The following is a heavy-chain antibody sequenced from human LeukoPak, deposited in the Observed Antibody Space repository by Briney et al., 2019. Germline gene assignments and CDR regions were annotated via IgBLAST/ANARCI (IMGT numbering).Heavy chain of an antibody. CDR2: IYYRGST. Sequence: PSETLSLTCTVSGGSISSSSYYWGWIRQPPGKGLEWIGSIYYRGSTYYNPSLKSRVTISVDTSKNQFSLKLSSVTAADTAVYYCAAEITMVRGVIPSRGGYGMDVWGQGTTVTVSS. V-gene: IGHV4-39*01. J-gene: IGHJ6*02. CDR1: GGSISSSSYY. CDR3: AAEITMVRGVIPSRGGYGMDV. D-gene: IGHD3-10*01.